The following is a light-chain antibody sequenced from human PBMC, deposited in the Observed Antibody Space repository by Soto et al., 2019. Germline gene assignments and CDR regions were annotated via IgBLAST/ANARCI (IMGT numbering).Light chain of an antibody. V-gene: IGLV2-14*01. CDR2: EVS. CDR1: SSDVGGYNY. J-gene: IGLJ2*01. Sequence: QSALTQPASVSGSPGQSITISCTGTSSDVGGYNYVSWYQQHPGKAPKLMIYEVSNRPSGVSNRFSGSKSGNTDSLTISGLQAEDEDDYYCSSYTRSSPVVFGGGTKLTV. CDR3: SSYTRSSPVV.